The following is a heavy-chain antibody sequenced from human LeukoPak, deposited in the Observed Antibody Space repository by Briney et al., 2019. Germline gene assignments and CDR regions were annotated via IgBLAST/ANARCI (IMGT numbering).Heavy chain of an antibody. D-gene: IGHD2-15*01. Sequence: GGSLRLSCAASGFTFSSYWMHWVRQAPGKGLVWVSRINSDGSSTSYADSVKGRFTISRDNAKNTLYLQMNSLRAEDTAVYYCAKDAAYYYYMDVWGKGTTVTVSS. V-gene: IGHV3-74*01. CDR1: GFTFSSYW. CDR3: AKDAAYYYYMDV. CDR2: INSDGSST. J-gene: IGHJ6*03.